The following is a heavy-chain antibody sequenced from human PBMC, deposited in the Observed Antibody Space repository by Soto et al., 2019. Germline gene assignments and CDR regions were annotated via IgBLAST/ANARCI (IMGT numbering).Heavy chain of an antibody. CDR2: ISAYNGNT. J-gene: IGHJ3*02. CDR1: GYTFSNYG. D-gene: IGHD3-22*01. CDR3: ARVRRGYSDAFDI. Sequence: ASVKVSCKASGYTFSNYGISWVRQAPGQGLEWMGWISAYNGNTNYAQKLQGRVTMTTDTSTSTASMELRSLRSDDTAVYYCARVRRGYSDAFDIWGQGTMVTVSS. V-gene: IGHV1-18*01.